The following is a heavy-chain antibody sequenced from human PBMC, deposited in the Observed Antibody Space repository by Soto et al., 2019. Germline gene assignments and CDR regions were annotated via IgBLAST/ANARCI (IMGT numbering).Heavy chain of an antibody. V-gene: IGHV1-58*01. D-gene: IGHD3-22*01. CDR1: GFTFTSSA. J-gene: IGHJ1*01. Sequence: GASVKVSCKASGFTFTSSAVQWVRQARGQRLEWIGWIVVGSGNTNYAQKFQERVTITRDMSTSTAYMELSSLRSEDTAVYYCAASYDSSGYQNRGWYFQHWGQGTLVTVSS. CDR3: AASYDSSGYQNRGWYFQH. CDR2: IVVGSGNT.